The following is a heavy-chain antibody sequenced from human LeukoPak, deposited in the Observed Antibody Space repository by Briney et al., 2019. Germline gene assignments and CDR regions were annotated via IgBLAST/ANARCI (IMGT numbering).Heavy chain of an antibody. CDR3: ASSGAYYFDY. CDR2: ISGGGGST. CDR1: GFTFSSYA. Sequence: GGSLRLSCAASGFTFSSYAMSWVRQAPGKGLEWVSAISGGGGSTYYADSVKGRFTISRDNSKNTLYLQMNSLRAEDTAVYYCASSGAYYFDYWGQGTLVTVSS. D-gene: IGHD1-14*01. V-gene: IGHV3-23*01. J-gene: IGHJ4*02.